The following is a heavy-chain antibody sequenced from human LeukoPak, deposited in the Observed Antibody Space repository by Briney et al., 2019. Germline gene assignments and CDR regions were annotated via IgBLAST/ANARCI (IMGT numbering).Heavy chain of an antibody. CDR3: ARGNFGELLH. Sequence: SETLSLTCAVYGGSFSGYYWSWIRQPPGKGLEWIGEINHSGSTNYNPSLKSRVTISVDTSKNQFSLKLSSVTAADTAVYYCARGNFGELLHWGQGTLVTVSS. CDR2: INHSGST. D-gene: IGHD3-10*01. V-gene: IGHV4-34*01. CDR1: GGSFSGYY. J-gene: IGHJ4*02.